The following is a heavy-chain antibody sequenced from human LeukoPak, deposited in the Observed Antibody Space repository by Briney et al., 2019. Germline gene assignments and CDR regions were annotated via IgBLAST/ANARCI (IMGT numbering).Heavy chain of an antibody. Sequence: SQTLSLTCAISGDSVSSNSAAWNWIRQSPSRGLEWPGRTYYRSKWYNDYAVSVKSRITINPDTSKNQFSLQLNSVTPEDTAVYYCAREWGVYYYGSGSYYKTGGGYFDYWGQGTLVTVSS. J-gene: IGHJ4*02. CDR3: AREWGVYYYGSGSYYKTGGGYFDY. D-gene: IGHD3-10*01. CDR2: TYYRSKWYN. V-gene: IGHV6-1*01. CDR1: GDSVSSNSAA.